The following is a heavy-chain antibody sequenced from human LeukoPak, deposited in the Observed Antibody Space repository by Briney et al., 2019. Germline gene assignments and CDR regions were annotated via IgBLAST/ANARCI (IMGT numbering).Heavy chain of an antibody. J-gene: IGHJ6*03. CDR2: INAGNGNT. V-gene: IGHV1-3*03. Sequence: ASVKVSCKASGYTFTSYAMHWVRQAPGQRLEWMGWINAGNGNTKYSQEFQGRVTITRDTSASTAYMELSSLRSEDMAVYYCARDGGRTVRPRNYYYYYMDVWGKGTTVTVSS. CDR3: ARDGGRTVRPRNYYYYYMDV. CDR1: GYTFTSYA. D-gene: IGHD4-17*01.